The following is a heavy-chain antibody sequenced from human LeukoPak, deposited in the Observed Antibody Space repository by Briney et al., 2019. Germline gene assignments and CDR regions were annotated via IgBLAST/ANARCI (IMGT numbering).Heavy chain of an antibody. CDR3: AKRVEYSSSWYYFDY. CDR1: GFTFSTYA. Sequence: GGSLRLSCAASGFTFSTYAMTWVRQAPGKGLEWVSTISNSGGSTFYADSVKGRFAISRDNSKHTLYLQMNSLRAEDTAVYYCAKRVEYSSSWYYFDYWGQGTLVTVSA. V-gene: IGHV3-23*01. D-gene: IGHD6-13*01. CDR2: ISNSGGST. J-gene: IGHJ4*02.